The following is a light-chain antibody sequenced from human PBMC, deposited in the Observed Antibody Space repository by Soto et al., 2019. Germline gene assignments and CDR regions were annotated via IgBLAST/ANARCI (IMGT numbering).Light chain of an antibody. V-gene: IGKV3-11*01. CDR1: QSVSSY. J-gene: IGKJ4*01. CDR3: QQRSDGLT. Sequence: EIVLTQSPTTLSLSPGESAALSCRASQSVSSYLAWYQHKPGQAPRLLIYDASNRATGIPARFSGSGSGTDLTLTISSLEPEDFAVYYCQQRSDGLTFGGGTKVDIK. CDR2: DAS.